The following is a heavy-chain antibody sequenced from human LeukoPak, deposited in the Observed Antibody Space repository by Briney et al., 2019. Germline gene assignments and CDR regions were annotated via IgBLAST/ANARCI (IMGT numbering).Heavy chain of an antibody. J-gene: IGHJ4*02. CDR2: ISYDGSDK. CDR1: GFTFSRYG. D-gene: IGHD3-22*01. Sequence: PGGSLRLSCAASGFTFSRYGMHWVRQAPGKGLEWVATISYDGSDKWYGDSVKGRFTISRDNAKNTLYLQMNSLRAEDTAVYYCTRAYYYTSSGDDYWGQGTQVTVSS. CDR3: TRAYYYTSSGDDY. V-gene: IGHV3-30*03.